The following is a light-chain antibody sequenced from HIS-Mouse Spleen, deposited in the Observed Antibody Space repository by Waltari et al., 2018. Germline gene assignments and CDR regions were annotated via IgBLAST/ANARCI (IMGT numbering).Light chain of an antibody. CDR3: SSYTSSSTLV. CDR2: DVS. V-gene: IGLV2-14*03. CDR1: SSDVGGYNY. J-gene: IGLJ2*01. Sequence: QSALTQPASVSGSPGQSITISCTGTSSDVGGYNYVSWYQQHPGKAPKLMIYDVSNGPSGVANRFSGSKSDNTASLTISGLQAEDEADYYCSSYTSSSTLVFGGGTKLTVL.